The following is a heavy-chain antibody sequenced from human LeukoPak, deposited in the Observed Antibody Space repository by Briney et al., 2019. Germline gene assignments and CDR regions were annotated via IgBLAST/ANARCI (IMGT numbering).Heavy chain of an antibody. CDR3: ARGGSKGYYYYMDV. D-gene: IGHD5/OR15-5a*01. CDR2: IYYSGST. Sequence: SETLSLTCTVSGGSISSYYWSWIRQPPGKGLEWIGYIYYSGSTNYNPSLKSRVTISVDTSKNQFSLKLSSVTAADTAVYYCARGGSKGYYYYMDVWGKGTTVTISS. V-gene: IGHV4-59*01. CDR1: GGSISSYY. J-gene: IGHJ6*03.